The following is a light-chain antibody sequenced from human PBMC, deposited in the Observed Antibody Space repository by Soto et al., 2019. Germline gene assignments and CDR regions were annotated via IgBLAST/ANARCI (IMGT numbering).Light chain of an antibody. J-gene: IGLJ2*01. CDR3: CSYASSATFV. V-gene: IGLV2-11*01. Sequence: QSVLTQPRSASGSPGQSITISCTGTSSDVGGYNYVSWYQQHPAKAPKLIIFDVSKRPSGVPNRFSGSKSGNTASLTISGLRAEDEADYYCCSYASSATFVFGGGTKVTVL. CDR1: SSDVGGYNY. CDR2: DVS.